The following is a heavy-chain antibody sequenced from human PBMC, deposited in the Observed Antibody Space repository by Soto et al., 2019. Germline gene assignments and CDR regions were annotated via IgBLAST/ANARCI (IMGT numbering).Heavy chain of an antibody. Sequence: SATLSLTCTVSGGSISSGDYYWSWIRQPPGKGLEWIGYIYYSGSTYYNPSLKSRVTISVDTSKNQFSLKLSSVTAADTAVYYCAKDLTWNQADYWGQGALVTVSS. CDR3: AKDLTWNQADY. D-gene: IGHD1-1*01. J-gene: IGHJ4*02. V-gene: IGHV4-30-4*01. CDR1: GGSISSGDYY. CDR2: IYYSGST.